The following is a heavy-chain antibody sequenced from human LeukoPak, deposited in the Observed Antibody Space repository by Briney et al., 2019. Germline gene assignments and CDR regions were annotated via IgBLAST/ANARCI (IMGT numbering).Heavy chain of an antibody. V-gene: IGHV3-30*02. CDR1: GFSFSTYA. CDR3: AGDSDY. Sequence: TGGSLRLSCAASGFSFSTYAMHWVRKAPGKGLEWVAFIPYDGSDKYYADSVKGRFTISRDNSKNTLYLQMNSLRAEDTAVYYCAGDSDYWGQGTLVTVSS. J-gene: IGHJ4*02. CDR2: IPYDGSDK.